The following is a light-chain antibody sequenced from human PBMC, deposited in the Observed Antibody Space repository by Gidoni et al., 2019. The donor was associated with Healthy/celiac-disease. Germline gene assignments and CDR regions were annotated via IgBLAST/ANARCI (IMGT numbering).Light chain of an antibody. J-gene: IGKJ2*01. CDR3: QQYGSSMYT. V-gene: IGKV3-20*01. CDR2: GAS. Sequence: ELVFTHSPGTLSLSPGERATLSCRASLSVSSSYLAWYQQKPGQAPRLLIYGASSRATGIPDRFSGSGSGTDFTLTISRLEPEDFAVYYCQQYGSSMYTFGQGTKLEIK. CDR1: LSVSSSY.